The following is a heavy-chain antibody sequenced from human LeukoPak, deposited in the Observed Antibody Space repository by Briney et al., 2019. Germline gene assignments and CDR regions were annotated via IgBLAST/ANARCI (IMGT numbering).Heavy chain of an antibody. J-gene: IGHJ6*02. CDR2: IYSGGST. CDR3: AREGFYDSSDYGMDV. CDR1: GFTVSSNY. Sequence: QPGGSLRLSCAASGFTVSSNYMSWVRQAPGKGLEWVSVIYSGGSTYYADSVKGRFTISRDNSKNTLYLQMNSLRAEDTAVYYCAREGFYDSSDYGMDVWGQGTTVTVSS. D-gene: IGHD3-22*01. V-gene: IGHV3-66*01.